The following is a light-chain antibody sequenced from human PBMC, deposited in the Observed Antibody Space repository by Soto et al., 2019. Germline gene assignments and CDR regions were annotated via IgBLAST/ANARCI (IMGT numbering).Light chain of an antibody. V-gene: IGKV3D-11*02. J-gene: IGKJ1*01. Sequence: EIVLTQSPGTLSLSPGERATLSCRASQSVSNNYLAWYQQKPGQAPRLLIYGASNRATGIPARFSGSGTGTDFTLTISSLEPEDFAVYYCLQRSDWWTFGQGTKVDI. CDR1: QSVSNNY. CDR3: LQRSDWWT. CDR2: GAS.